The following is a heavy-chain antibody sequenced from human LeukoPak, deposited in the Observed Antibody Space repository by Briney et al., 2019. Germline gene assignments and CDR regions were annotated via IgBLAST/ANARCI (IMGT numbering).Heavy chain of an antibody. V-gene: IGHV1-69*04. J-gene: IGHJ5*02. CDR3: ARDLPDIVVVPAAIFDP. CDR1: GGTFSSYT. Sequence: ASVKVSCKASGGTFSSYTISWVRQAPGQGLEWMGRIIPILGIANYAQRFQGRVTITADKSTSTAYMELSSLRSEDTAVYYCARDLPDIVVVPAAIFDPWGQGTLVTVSS. D-gene: IGHD2-2*01. CDR2: IIPILGIA.